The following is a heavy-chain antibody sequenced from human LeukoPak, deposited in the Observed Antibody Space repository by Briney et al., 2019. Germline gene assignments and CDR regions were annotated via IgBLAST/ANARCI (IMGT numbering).Heavy chain of an antibody. V-gene: IGHV1-18*04. CDR1: GYTFTSYG. Sequence: ASVKVSCKASGYTFTSYGISWVRQAPGLGLEWMGWISAYNGNTNYAQKFQGRITMTRDTSISTAYMELTRLRSDDTAVYYCASQTTVSTDWFDPWGQGTLVTVSS. D-gene: IGHD4-11*01. CDR3: ASQTTVSTDWFDP. J-gene: IGHJ5*02. CDR2: ISAYNGNT.